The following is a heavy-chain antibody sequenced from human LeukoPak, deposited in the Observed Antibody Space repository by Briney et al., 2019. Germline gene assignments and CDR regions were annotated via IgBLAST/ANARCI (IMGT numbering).Heavy chain of an antibody. Sequence: GASVKVSCKASGYTFTGYYIHWVRQAPGQGLEWMGWINPNSGGTNSTQKFQGRVTLTRDTSISTAYMELSRLTSDDTAVYYCARVTSGLDPWGQGTLVTVSS. CDR1: GYTFTGYY. J-gene: IGHJ5*02. V-gene: IGHV1-2*02. D-gene: IGHD3-10*01. CDR3: ARVTSGLDP. CDR2: INPNSGGT.